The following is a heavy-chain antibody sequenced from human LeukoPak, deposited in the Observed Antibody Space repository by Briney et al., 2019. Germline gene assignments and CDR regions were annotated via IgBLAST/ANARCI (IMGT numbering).Heavy chain of an antibody. Sequence: GGSLRLSCAASGFTVSSNHMTWVRQAPGKGLEWVSIIYSGGSTFYADSVKGRFTISRDNSKNTLYLQMNSLRAEDTAVYYCARGPYDRSGYRFDYWGQGTLVTVSS. J-gene: IGHJ4*02. CDR2: IYSGGST. CDR1: GFTVSSNH. V-gene: IGHV3-66*01. D-gene: IGHD3-22*01. CDR3: ARGPYDRSGYRFDY.